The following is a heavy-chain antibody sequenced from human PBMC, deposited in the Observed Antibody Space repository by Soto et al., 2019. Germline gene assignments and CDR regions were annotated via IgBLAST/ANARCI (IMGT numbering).Heavy chain of an antibody. CDR1: GGTFSSYA. V-gene: IGHV1-69*12. J-gene: IGHJ6*02. CDR2: IIPIFGTA. D-gene: IGHD3-10*01. Sequence: QVQLVQSGAEVKKPGSSVKVSCKASGGTFSSYAISWVRQAPGQGLEWMGGIIPIFGTANYAQKFQGRVTITVDESTNTAYKELSSLRSEDTAVYSCALKILWFGELGYYGMDVWGQGTTVTVSS. CDR3: ALKILWFGELGYYGMDV.